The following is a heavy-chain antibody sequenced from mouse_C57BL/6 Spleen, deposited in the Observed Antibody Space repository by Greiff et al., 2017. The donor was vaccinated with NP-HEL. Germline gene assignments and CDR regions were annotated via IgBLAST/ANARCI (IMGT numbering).Heavy chain of an antibody. Sequence: QVQLKESGAELVRPGASVTLSCKASGYTFTDYEMHWVKQTPVHGLEWIGAIDPETGGTAYNQKFKGKAILTADKSSSTAYMELRSLTSEDSAVYYCTREGGNYEYFDVWGTGTTVTVSS. CDR3: TREGGNYEYFDV. CDR1: GYTFTDYE. D-gene: IGHD2-1*01. CDR2: IDPETGGT. J-gene: IGHJ1*03. V-gene: IGHV1-15*01.